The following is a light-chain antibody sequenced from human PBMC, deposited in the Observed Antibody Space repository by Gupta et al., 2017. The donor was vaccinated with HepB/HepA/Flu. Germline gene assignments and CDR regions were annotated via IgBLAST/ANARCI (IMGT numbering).Light chain of an antibody. CDR2: DVS. J-gene: IGLJ2*01. CDR1: SSDIGTYNY. V-gene: IGLV2-14*01. Sequence: QSSLTQPASVSGSPGPSITLSCTGISSDIGTYNYVRWYQQYPGKAPKLIIYDVSNRPSGISTRFSGSTSGNTASLTISELQAEDEADYYCSSYTTGNTPVVFGGGTKLTVL. CDR3: SSYTTGNTPVV.